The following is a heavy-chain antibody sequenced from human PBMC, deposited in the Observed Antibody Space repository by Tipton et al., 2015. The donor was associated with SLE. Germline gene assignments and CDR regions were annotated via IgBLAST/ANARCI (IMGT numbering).Heavy chain of an antibody. J-gene: IGHJ4*02. D-gene: IGHD2-8*01. Sequence: TLSLTCAVYGGSFSDYSWSWIRQPPGKGLEWIGEINHSGSTNYNPSLKSRVTISIDTYENQFSLRLSSVTAADTAVYYCARDCTTGVCYTTSFDYWGQGTLVTVSP. CDR2: INHSGST. V-gene: IGHV4-34*01. CDR1: GGSFSDYS. CDR3: ARDCTTGVCYTTSFDY.